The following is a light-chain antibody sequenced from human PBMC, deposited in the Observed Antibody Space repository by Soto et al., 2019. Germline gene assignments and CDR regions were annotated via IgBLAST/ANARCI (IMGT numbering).Light chain of an antibody. CDR3: QQYYSYPLT. CDR1: QGISSY. CDR2: AAS. J-gene: IGKJ3*01. Sequence: AIRMTQSPSSFSASTGDRVTITCRASQGISSYLAWYQQKPGKAPKLLIYAASTLQSGVPSRFSGSGSGTDFILTISCLQSEDFATYYCQQYYSYPLTFGPGTKVDIK. V-gene: IGKV1-8*01.